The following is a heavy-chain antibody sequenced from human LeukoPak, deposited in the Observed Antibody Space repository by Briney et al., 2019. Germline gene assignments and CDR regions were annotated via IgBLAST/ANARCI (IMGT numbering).Heavy chain of an antibody. CDR2: ISSSSSYI. J-gene: IGHJ4*02. Sequence: GGSLRLSCAASGFTFSSYSMNWVRQAPGKGLEWVSSISSSSSYIYYADSVKGRFTISRDNAKNSLYLQMNSLRAEDTAVYYCARDSNYDILTGYCWDYWGQGTLVTVSS. V-gene: IGHV3-21*01. D-gene: IGHD3-9*01. CDR1: GFTFSSYS. CDR3: ARDSNYDILTGYCWDY.